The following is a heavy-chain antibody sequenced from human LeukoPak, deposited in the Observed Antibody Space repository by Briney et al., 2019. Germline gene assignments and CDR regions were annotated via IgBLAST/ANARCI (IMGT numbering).Heavy chain of an antibody. CDR3: ARDSKFSFDS. CDR1: GFFFSNYN. V-gene: IGHV3-21*01. J-gene: IGHJ4*02. Sequence: GGSLRLSCAASGFFFSNYNMNWVRQAPGKGLEWVSSVSSGSRYIDYRDSVKGRFTVSRDNARNSLYLRMNSLRAEDTAVYYCARDSKFSFDSWGQGTLVTVSS. CDR2: VSSGSRYI. D-gene: IGHD3-3*02.